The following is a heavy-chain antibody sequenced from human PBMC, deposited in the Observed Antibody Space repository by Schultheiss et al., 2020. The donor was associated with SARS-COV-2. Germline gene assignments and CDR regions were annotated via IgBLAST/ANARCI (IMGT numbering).Heavy chain of an antibody. Sequence: SETLSLTCTVSGGSISSSSYYWGWIRQPPGKGLEWIGSIYYSGSTYYNPSLKSRVTISVDTSKNQFSLKLRSVTAADTAVYYCARLESGLGHYYYYYGMDVWGQGTTVTVSS. J-gene: IGHJ6*02. CDR2: IYYSGST. V-gene: IGHV4-39*01. D-gene: IGHD6-19*01. CDR1: GGSISSSSYY. CDR3: ARLESGLGHYYYYYGMDV.